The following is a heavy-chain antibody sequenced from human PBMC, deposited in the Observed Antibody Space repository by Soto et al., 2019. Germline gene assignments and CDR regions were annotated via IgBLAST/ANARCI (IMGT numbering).Heavy chain of an antibody. CDR2: IYNSRST. V-gene: IGHV4-61*01. Sequence: QVQLQESGPGLLRPSETLSLTCAVSRGSVSSDLFYWSWIRQPPGKGLEWIGYIYNSRSTNYNTSLKSRVTISLDTPNNQFFLKLTSVTAADTAVYYCAREKRAGNWFDSWGQGTLVTVSS. CDR3: AREKRAGNWFDS. D-gene: IGHD3-10*01. CDR1: RGSVSSDLFY. J-gene: IGHJ5*01.